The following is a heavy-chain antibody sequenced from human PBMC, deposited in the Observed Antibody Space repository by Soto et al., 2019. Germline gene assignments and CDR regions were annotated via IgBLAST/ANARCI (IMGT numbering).Heavy chain of an antibody. D-gene: IGHD3-3*01. V-gene: IGHV3-74*01. CDR3: ARGGSIFGVVRYYYYYGMDV. CDR2: INSDGSST. J-gene: IGHJ6*02. CDR1: GFTFSSYW. Sequence: GGSLRLSCAASGFTFSSYWMHWVRQAPGKGLVWVSRINSDGSSTSYADSVKGRFTISRDNAKNTLYLQMNSLRAEDTAVYYCARGGSIFGVVRYYYYYGMDVWGQGTTVTVSS.